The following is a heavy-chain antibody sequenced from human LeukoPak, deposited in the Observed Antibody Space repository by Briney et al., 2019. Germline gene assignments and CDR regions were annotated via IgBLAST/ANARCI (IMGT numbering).Heavy chain of an antibody. CDR2: IYTSGST. Sequence: SETLSLTCTASGGSISSYYLSWIRQPAGKGLEWIGRIYTSGSTNYNPSLKSRVTISVDTSKNQFSLKLSSVTAADTAVYYCARGLTVVTPPDYWGQGTLVTVSS. V-gene: IGHV4-4*07. J-gene: IGHJ4*02. D-gene: IGHD4-23*01. CDR3: ARGLTVVTPPDY. CDR1: GGSISSYY.